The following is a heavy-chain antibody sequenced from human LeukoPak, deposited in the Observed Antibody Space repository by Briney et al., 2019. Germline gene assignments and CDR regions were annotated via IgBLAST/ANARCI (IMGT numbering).Heavy chain of an antibody. D-gene: IGHD3-22*01. CDR2: IYYSGST. Sequence: SETLSLTCAVSGGSISSYYWSWIRQPPGKGLEWMGYIYYSGSTNYNPSLKSRVTISVDTSKNQFSLKLSSVTAADTAVYYCARDPVNSSGYFHYFDYWGQGTLVTVSS. V-gene: IGHV4-59*01. J-gene: IGHJ4*02. CDR1: GGSISSYY. CDR3: ARDPVNSSGYFHYFDY.